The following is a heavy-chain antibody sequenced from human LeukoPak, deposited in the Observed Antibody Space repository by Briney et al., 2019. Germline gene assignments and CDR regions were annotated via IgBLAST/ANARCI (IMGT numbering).Heavy chain of an antibody. J-gene: IGHJ4*02. V-gene: IGHV3-21*01. CDR2: ISSSGSYI. CDR1: GFTFSSYT. D-gene: IGHD6-19*01. CDR3: ARDGSSGWPNPLAY. Sequence: GGSLRLSCAASGFTFSSYTMNWVRQAPGKGLEWVSSISSSGSYIYYAASVKGRFTISRDNAKNSLYLQMDTLRVVDTALYYCARDGSSGWPNPLAYWGQGTLVTVSS.